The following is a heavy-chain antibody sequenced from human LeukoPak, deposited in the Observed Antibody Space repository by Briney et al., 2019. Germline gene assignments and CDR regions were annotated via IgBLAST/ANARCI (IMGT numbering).Heavy chain of an antibody. CDR3: ARGIIAAARWDFHY. CDR1: GFTFSSYW. V-gene: IGHV3-7*01. D-gene: IGHD6-13*01. J-gene: IGHJ4*02. Sequence: GGSLRLSCAASGFTFSSYWMSWVRQAPGKGLEWVANIKQDGSEKYYVDSVKGRFTISRDNAKNSLYLQMNSLRAEDTAVYYCARGIIAAARWDFHYWGQGTLVTVSS. CDR2: IKQDGSEK.